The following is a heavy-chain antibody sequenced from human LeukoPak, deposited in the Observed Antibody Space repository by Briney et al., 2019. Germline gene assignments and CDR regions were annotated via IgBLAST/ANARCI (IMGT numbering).Heavy chain of an antibody. D-gene: IGHD3-10*01. CDR3: ATDGMVRGPDAWFDS. CDR1: GGSISSGRYY. J-gene: IGHJ5*01. Sequence: PSETLSLTRTVSGGSISSGRYYWSWIRQPAGKGLEWIGRIYTRGSTNYNPSLKSRVTMSVDTSKNQFSLKLSSVTAADTAVYYCATDGMVRGPDAWFDSWGQGTLVTVSS. CDR2: IYTRGST. V-gene: IGHV4-61*02.